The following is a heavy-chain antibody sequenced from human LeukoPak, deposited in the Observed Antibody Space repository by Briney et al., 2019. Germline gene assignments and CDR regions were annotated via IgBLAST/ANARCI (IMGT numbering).Heavy chain of an antibody. CDR2: ISYTRST. J-gene: IGHJ3*02. CDR3: AKDHTAVTKGLDI. V-gene: IGHV4-59*11. Sequence: PSGTLSLTCTVSGGPISSHYWSWIRQPPGRGVEGMGDISYTRSTSDNPSLKSRVTISVDTSKNKFSLKLSSVPAADAAVYFCAKDHTAVTKGLDIWGQGTMVTVSS. D-gene: IGHD4-17*01. CDR1: GGPISSHY.